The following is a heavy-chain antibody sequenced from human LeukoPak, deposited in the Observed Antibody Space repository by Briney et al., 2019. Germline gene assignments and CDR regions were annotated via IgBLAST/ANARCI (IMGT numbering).Heavy chain of an antibody. CDR1: GGSISSYY. V-gene: IGHV4-59*01. J-gene: IGHJ4*02. CDR3: AREAYLDY. CDR2: IYYSGST. Sequence: SETLSLTCTVSGGSISSYYWSWIRQPPGKGLEWIGYIYYSGSTNYNPSLKSRVTISVDTSKNQFSLKLSSVTAADTAVYYCAREAYLDYWGQGTLVTVSS.